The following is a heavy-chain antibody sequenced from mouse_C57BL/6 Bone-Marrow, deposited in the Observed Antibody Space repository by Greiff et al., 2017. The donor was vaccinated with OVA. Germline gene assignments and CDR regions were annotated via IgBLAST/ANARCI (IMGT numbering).Heavy chain of an antibody. CDR3: ASPFITTVVGAMDY. V-gene: IGHV5-12*01. D-gene: IGHD1-1*01. J-gene: IGHJ4*01. Sequence: EVQRVESGGGLVQPGGSLKLSCAASGFTFSDYYMYWVRQTPEKRLEWVAYISNGGGSTYYPDTVKGRFTISRDNAKNTLYLHMSRLKSEDTAMYYCASPFITTVVGAMDYWGQGTSVTVSS. CDR2: ISNGGGST. CDR1: GFTFSDYY.